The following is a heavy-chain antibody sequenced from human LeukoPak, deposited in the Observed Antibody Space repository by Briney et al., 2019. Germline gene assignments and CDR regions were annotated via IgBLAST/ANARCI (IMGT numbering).Heavy chain of an antibody. D-gene: IGHD3-22*01. Sequence: PGGSLRLSCAASGFTFSSYAMSWVRQAPGKGLEWVSAISGSGGSTYYADSVKGRFTISRDNSKNTLYLQMNSLRAEDTAVYYCASPKGYYDSSGYYDFDYWGQGTLVTVSS. CDR1: GFTFSSYA. CDR3: ASPKGYYDSSGYYDFDY. V-gene: IGHV3-23*01. CDR2: ISGSGGST. J-gene: IGHJ4*02.